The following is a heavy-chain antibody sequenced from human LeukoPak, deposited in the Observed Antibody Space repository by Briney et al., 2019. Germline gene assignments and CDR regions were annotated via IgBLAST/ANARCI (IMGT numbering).Heavy chain of an antibody. V-gene: IGHV4-59*08. Sequence: SETLSLTCTVSGGSITTDYWSWIRRPPGKGLEWIGYISVTGNTIYNTSLESRVSISVDTSKNQFSLKLSSVTAADTAVYYCARHTIRGVVFDYWGRGTRVTVSS. CDR1: GGSITTDY. CDR3: ARHTIRGVVFDY. J-gene: IGHJ4*02. CDR2: ISVTGNT. D-gene: IGHD3-10*01.